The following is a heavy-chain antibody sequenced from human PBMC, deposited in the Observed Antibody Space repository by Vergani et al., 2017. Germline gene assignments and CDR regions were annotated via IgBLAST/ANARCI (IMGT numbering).Heavy chain of an antibody. D-gene: IGHD1-7*01. CDR3: ARDGAGTTFHFVY. V-gene: IGHV1-3*01. CDR2: INAGNGNT. Sequence: QVQLVQSGAEVKKPGASVKVSCKASGYTFTTYAMHWVRQAPGQRREWMGWINAGNGNTKYSQKFQGRVTITRDTSASTAYMELSSLRSEDTAVYYCARDGAGTTFHFVYWGQGTLVTVSS. J-gene: IGHJ4*02. CDR1: GYTFTTYA.